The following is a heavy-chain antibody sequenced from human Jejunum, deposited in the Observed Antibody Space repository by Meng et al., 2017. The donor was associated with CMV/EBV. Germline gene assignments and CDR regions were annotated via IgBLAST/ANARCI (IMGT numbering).Heavy chain of an antibody. D-gene: IGHD6-13*01. CDR1: GFTFSCCE. J-gene: IGHJ4*02. CDR2: ISPSGNNI. CDR3: TRDSQHHLY. Sequence: SCAASGFTFSCCEMNWIRQAPGKGLEWVAFISPSGNNIHYADSVKGRFALSRDNTKNSLYLQMGGLRAEDTAVYYCTRDSQHHLYWGQGALVTVSS. V-gene: IGHV3-48*03.